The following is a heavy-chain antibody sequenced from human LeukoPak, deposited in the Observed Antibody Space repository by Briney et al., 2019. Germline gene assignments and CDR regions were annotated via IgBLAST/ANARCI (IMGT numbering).Heavy chain of an antibody. CDR3: ATNKTMVTTAGLFDP. Sequence: SETLFLTCAVSGGSISSGTYYWAWIRQTPGKGLEWIGSIYNSASTYYNPSFKSRVTLSVDTSRNQFSLNLRSVTAADTGMYYCATNKTMVTTAGLFDPWGQGTLVIVSS. V-gene: IGHV4-39*01. J-gene: IGHJ5*02. CDR2: IYNSAST. CDR1: GGSISSGTYY. D-gene: IGHD4-17*01.